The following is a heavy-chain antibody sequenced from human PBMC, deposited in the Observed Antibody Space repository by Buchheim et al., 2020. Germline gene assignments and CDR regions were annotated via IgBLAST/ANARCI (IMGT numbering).Heavy chain of an antibody. J-gene: IGHJ4*02. CDR3: AKDNTAQHYYDSSGVGSFFDY. V-gene: IGHV3-30*18. CDR1: GFTFSSYG. Sequence: QVQLVESGGGVVQPGRSLRLSCAASGFTFSSYGMHWVRQAPGKGLEWVAVISYDGSNKYYADSVKGRFTISRDNSKNTLYLQMNSLRDEETAVYYCAKDNTAQHYYDSSGVGSFFDYWGQGTL. CDR2: ISYDGSNK. D-gene: IGHD3-22*01.